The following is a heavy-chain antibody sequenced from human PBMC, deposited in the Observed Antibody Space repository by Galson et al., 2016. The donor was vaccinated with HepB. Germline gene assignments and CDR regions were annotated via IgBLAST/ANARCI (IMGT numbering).Heavy chain of an antibody. D-gene: IGHD3-16*02. CDR2: ISFDGSNN. CDR1: GFTFSSYA. J-gene: IGHJ4*01. V-gene: IGHV3-30-3*01. Sequence: SLRLSCAASGFTFSSYAMHWVRQAPGKGLEWVAVISFDGSNNFYADSVKGRFTISRDNSKNTLYLQMNSLRAEDTAVYYCARDDDYVWGTYRYTLTVPQSYLDCWGQGTLVTVSS. CDR3: ARDDDYVWGTYRYTLTVPQSYLDC.